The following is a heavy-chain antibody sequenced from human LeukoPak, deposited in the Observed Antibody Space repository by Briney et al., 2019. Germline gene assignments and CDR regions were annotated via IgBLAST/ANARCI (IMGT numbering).Heavy chain of an antibody. CDR3: ARDGGCSSTSCHNWFDP. Sequence: ASVKVSCKASGYTFTSYGISWVRQAPGQGLEWMGWISAYNGNTNYAQKLQGRDTMTTDTSTSTAYMELRSLRSDDTAVYYCARDGGCSSTSCHNWFDPWGQGTLVTVSS. V-gene: IGHV1-18*01. CDR1: GYTFTSYG. J-gene: IGHJ5*02. CDR2: ISAYNGNT. D-gene: IGHD2-2*01.